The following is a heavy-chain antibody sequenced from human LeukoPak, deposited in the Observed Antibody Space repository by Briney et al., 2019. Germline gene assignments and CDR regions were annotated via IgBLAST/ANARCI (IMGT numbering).Heavy chain of an antibody. D-gene: IGHD3-9*01. V-gene: IGHV3-30*18. CDR3: AKDLVLRYFDWAFDY. Sequence: GRSLRLSCAASGFTFSSYGMHWVRQAPGKGLEWVAVISYDGSNKYYADSVKGRFTISRDNSKNTPYLQMNSLRAEDTAVYYCAKDLVLRYFDWAFDYWGQGTLVTVSS. CDR1: GFTFSSYG. CDR2: ISYDGSNK. J-gene: IGHJ4*02.